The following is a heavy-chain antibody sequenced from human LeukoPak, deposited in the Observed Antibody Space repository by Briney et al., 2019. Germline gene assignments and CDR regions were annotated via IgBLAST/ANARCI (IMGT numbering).Heavy chain of an antibody. CDR3: ARASDPWLQLT. V-gene: IGHV3-7*05. Sequence: PGGSLRLSCEASGFTFSAYAMTWVRQAPGKGLEWVGNIKQGGSEKRYADSVRGRFSISRDNAQTSLYLQMNSLRAEDTAVYYCARASDPWLQLTWGQGTLVTVSS. J-gene: IGHJ5*02. D-gene: IGHD5-24*01. CDR1: GFTFSAYA. CDR2: IKQGGSEK.